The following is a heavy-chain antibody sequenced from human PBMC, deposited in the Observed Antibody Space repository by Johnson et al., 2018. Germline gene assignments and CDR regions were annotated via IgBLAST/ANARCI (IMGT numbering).Heavy chain of an antibody. D-gene: IGHD3-3*01. Sequence: VQLVQSGGGLVKPGRSLRLSCTASAFTFGDYAMSWFRQAPGKGLEGVGFIRSQAYGGPTEYAASVKGRFTIPRDDSKRIAYLQINSLKTEEQAVYYCNRASPYYFLSGNAYDAFDIWGQGTMVTVSS. J-gene: IGHJ3*02. CDR3: NRASPYYFLSGNAYDAFDI. CDR1: AFTFGDYA. V-gene: IGHV3-49*05. CDR2: IRSQAYGGPT.